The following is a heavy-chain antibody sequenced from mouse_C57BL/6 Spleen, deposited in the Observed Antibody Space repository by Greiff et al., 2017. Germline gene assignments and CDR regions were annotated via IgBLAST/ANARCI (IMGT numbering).Heavy chain of an antibody. CDR2: IISGGSYT. V-gene: IGHV5-6*01. Sequence: EVKLMESGGDLVKPGGSLKLSCAASGYTFSSYGMSWVRQTPDKRLEWVATIISGGSYTYYPDSVKGRFTITRDNAKNTLYLQMCILKSEDTTMYYCARITVVASYCAMDYWGQGTSLTVSS. J-gene: IGHJ4*01. D-gene: IGHD1-1*01. CDR3: ARITVVASYCAMDY. CDR1: GYTFSSYG.